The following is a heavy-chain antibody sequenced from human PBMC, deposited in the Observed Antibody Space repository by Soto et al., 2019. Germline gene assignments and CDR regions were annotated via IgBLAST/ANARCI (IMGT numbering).Heavy chain of an antibody. V-gene: IGHV3-15*07. CDR2: IKSKTDGGTT. D-gene: IGHD6-19*01. Sequence: NAWMNWVRQAPGKGLEWVGRIKSKTDGGTTDYAAPVKGRFTISRDDSKNTLYLQMNSLKTEDTAVYYCTTGPYSSGWYSGSRWGQGTLVTVSS. J-gene: IGHJ4*02. CDR3: TTGPYSSGWYSGSR. CDR1: NAW.